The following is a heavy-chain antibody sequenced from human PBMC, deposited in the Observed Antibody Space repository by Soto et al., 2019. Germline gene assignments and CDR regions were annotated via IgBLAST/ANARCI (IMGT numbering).Heavy chain of an antibody. Sequence: GGSLRLWCTASRLTFSSYAMSWVRQSRGKGLEWVSTISDSANNTYSVDSVKGRFTISRDNSKNTLYLQMNSLRAEETAVYYCARDRYGDPLWGQDDFDYWGQGTLVTVSS. V-gene: IGHV3-23*01. CDR3: ARDRYGDPLWGQDDFDY. CDR1: RLTFSSYA. J-gene: IGHJ4*02. CDR2: ISDSANNT. D-gene: IGHD4-17*01.